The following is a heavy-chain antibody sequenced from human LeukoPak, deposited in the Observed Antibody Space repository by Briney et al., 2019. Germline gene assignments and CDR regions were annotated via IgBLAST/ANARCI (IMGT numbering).Heavy chain of an antibody. D-gene: IGHD2-2*01. J-gene: IGHJ3*02. V-gene: IGHV3-30*18. CDR2: TSYDGIQK. CDR1: GFTFSGYG. CDR3: ANSKVPREDCSVTSCYAGFGPFDI. Sequence: GGSLRLSCAASGFTFSGYGMHWVRQAPGEGLEWVAGTSYDGIQKYYEDSVKGRFTISRDNSKNTLYLQTNSLRTEDTAVYYCANSKVPREDCSVTSCYAGFGPFDIWGQGTMVSVSS.